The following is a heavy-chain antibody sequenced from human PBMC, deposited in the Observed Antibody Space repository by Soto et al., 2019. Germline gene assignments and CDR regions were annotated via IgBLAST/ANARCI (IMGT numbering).Heavy chain of an antibody. CDR1: GLSFDSFA. Sequence: GGSLRLSCAVSGLSFDSFAMNWVRRAPGKGLEWVSTISGSGDTTHYVDSVKGRFTISRDNSKNTLFLQMKSLRIEDTAVYYCAKSPDYRIEVVGTTFDCWGPGNMVTVSS. CDR2: ISGSGDTT. D-gene: IGHD3-16*02. J-gene: IGHJ4*02. V-gene: IGHV3-23*01. CDR3: AKSPDYRIEVVGTTFDC.